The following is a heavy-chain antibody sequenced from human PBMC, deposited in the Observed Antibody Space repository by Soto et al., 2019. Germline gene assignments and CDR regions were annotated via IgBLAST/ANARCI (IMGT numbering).Heavy chain of an antibody. D-gene: IGHD1-1*01. CDR1: GGSISSYY. CDR3: ARRYGYSFDY. V-gene: IGHV4-59*08. CDR2: IYYSGST. J-gene: IGHJ4*02. Sequence: SQTLSLTCTVSGGSISSYYWSWIRQPPGKGLEWIGYIYYSGSTNYNPSLKSRVTILVDTSKNQFSLKLSSVTAADTAAYYCARRYGYSFDYWGQGTLVTVSS.